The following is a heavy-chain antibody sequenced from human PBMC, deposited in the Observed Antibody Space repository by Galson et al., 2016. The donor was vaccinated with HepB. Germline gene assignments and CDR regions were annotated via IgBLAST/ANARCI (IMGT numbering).Heavy chain of an antibody. J-gene: IGHJ5*02. CDR2: IHTNTGNP. Sequence: SVKVSCKASGYTFTNYPMIWVRQAPGQGLEWMGWIHTNTGNPTYAQGFTGRFVFSLDTSVSTAYLEISSLKAEDTAVYFCAIPYYDFWSRDLHPWGQGTLVPVSS. V-gene: IGHV7-4-1*02. D-gene: IGHD3-3*01. CDR3: AIPYYDFWSRDLHP. CDR1: GYTFTNYP.